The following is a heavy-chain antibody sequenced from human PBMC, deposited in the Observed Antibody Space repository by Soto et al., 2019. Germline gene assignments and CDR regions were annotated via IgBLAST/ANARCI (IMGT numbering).Heavy chain of an antibody. D-gene: IGHD3-22*01. J-gene: IGHJ3*02. Sequence: EVQLVQSGAEVKKPGESLKISCKGSGYSFTSYWIGWVRQMPGQGLEWMGIIYPGDSDTRYSPSFQGQVTISADKSISTAYLQWRSLKASDTAMYYCARSLVVVDDAFGSWGQGTMVTVSS. CDR2: IYPGDSDT. V-gene: IGHV5-51*03. CDR1: GYSFTSYW. CDR3: ARSLVVVDDAFGS.